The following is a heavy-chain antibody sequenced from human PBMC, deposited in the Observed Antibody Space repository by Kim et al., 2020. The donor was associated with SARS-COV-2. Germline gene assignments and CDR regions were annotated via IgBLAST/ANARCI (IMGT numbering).Heavy chain of an antibody. J-gene: IGHJ4*02. CDR3: ARQFGPRYYYDSFPHYFDY. Sequence: SETLSLTCTVSGGSISSSSYYWGWIRQPPGKGLEWIGSIYYSGSTYYNPSLKSRVTISVDTSKNQFSLKLSSVTAADTAVYYCARQFGPRYYYDSFPHYFDYWGQGTLVTVSS. V-gene: IGHV4-39*01. D-gene: IGHD3-22*01. CDR1: GGSISSSSYY. CDR2: IYYSGST.